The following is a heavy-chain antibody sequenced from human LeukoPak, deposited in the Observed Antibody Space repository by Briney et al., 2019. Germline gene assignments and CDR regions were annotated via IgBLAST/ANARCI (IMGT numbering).Heavy chain of an antibody. CDR2: ISAYNGNT. CDR1: GYTFTSYG. D-gene: IGHD4-23*01. Sequence: ASVKVSCKASGYTFTSYGISWVRQAPGQGLEWMGWISAYNGNTNYAQKLQGRVTMTTDTSTSTAYMELRSLRSDDTAVYYCARGAVVTRFGYYYYYMDVWGKGTTVTISS. CDR3: ARGAVVTRFGYYYYYMDV. V-gene: IGHV1-18*01. J-gene: IGHJ6*03.